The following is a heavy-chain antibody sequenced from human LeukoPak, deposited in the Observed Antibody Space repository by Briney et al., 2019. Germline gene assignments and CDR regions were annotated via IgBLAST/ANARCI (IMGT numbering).Heavy chain of an antibody. J-gene: IGHJ3*02. V-gene: IGHV1-24*01. CDR3: ATDKGGPGTTFHDPFDN. Sequence: ASVKVSCKVSGHTLSEISMHWVRQAPGKGIEWMGRFDPEDGETMYAENFQGRFTMTEDTSRDTAYMELSSLRSEDTAVYFCATDKGGPGTTFHDPFDNWGQGTMVTVSS. CDR2: FDPEDGET. CDR1: GHTLSEIS. D-gene: IGHD1-7*01.